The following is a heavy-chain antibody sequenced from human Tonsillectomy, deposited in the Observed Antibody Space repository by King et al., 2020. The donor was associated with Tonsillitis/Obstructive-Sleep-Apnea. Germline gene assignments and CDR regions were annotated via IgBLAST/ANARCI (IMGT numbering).Heavy chain of an antibody. J-gene: IGHJ6*02. CDR2: ISGSGGST. CDR3: ANPQGLTILGVVIIVAAEFYGRDV. CDR1: GFTFSSYA. V-gene: IGHV3-23*04. Sequence: VQLVESGGGLVQPGGSLRLSCAASGFTFSSYAMSWVRQAPGKGLEWVSAISGSGGSTYYADSVKGRFTISRDNSKNTLYLQMNSLRAEDTAVYYCANPQGLTILGVVIIVAAEFYGRDVWGQGPTVTVSS. D-gene: IGHD3-3*01.